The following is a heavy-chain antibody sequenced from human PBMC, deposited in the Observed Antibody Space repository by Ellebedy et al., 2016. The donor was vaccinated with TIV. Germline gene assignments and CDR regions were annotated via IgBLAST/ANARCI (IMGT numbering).Heavy chain of an antibody. CDR3: ARAPLSGVFYGMDV. CDR2: INPGGGGT. CDR1: GYTFTNYY. V-gene: IGHV1-46*01. D-gene: IGHD3-16*02. Sequence: AASVKVSCKASGYTFTNYYMNWVRQAPGQGLEWMGIINPGGGGTSYAQKFQGRVTMTRDTSTSIVYMELSSLSSEDTALYYCARAPLSGVFYGMDVWGQGTTVTVSS. J-gene: IGHJ6*02.